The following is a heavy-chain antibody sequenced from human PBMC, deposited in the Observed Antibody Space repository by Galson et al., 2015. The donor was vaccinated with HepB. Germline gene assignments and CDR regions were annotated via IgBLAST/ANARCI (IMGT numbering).Heavy chain of an antibody. CDR3: ATVSLFSYNGSGTRDY. V-gene: IGHV3-53*04. D-gene: IGHD3-10*01. CDR2: IYSGGST. CDR1: GFTVSSNY. Sequence: SLRLSCAASGFTVSSNYMSWVRQAPGKGLEWVSLIYSGGSTYYADSVKGRFTISRHNSKNTLYLQMNSLRAEDTAVYYCATVSLFSYNGSGTRDYWGQGTLVTVSS. J-gene: IGHJ4*02.